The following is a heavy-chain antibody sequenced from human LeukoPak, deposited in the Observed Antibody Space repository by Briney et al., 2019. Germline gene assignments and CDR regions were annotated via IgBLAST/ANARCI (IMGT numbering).Heavy chain of an antibody. CDR1: GFTVSSNY. V-gene: IGHV3-53*01. CDR2: FYSSGST. D-gene: IGHD1-1*01. CDR3: ARLEKKSYYYMDV. Sequence: GGSLRLSCAVSGFTVSSNYMGWVRQAPGKGLEWVSVFYSSGSTYYADSVKGRFTTSRDNSENTLFLRLNTLRAEDTAVYYCARLEKKSYYYMDVWGKGTTVTVSS. J-gene: IGHJ6*03.